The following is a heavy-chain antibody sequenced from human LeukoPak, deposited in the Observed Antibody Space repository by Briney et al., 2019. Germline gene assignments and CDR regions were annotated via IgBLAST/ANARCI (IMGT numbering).Heavy chain of an antibody. CDR1: GYTFTSYA. D-gene: IGHD1-14*01. J-gene: IGHJ4*02. CDR3: TRDASRTPFDY. Sequence: GASVKVSFKASGYTFTSYAMNCVRQAPGQGLEWMGWINTNTGNPTYAQGFTGRFVFSLDTSVSTAYLQISSLKAEDTAVYYCTRDASRTPFDYWGQGTLVTVSS. CDR2: INTNTGNP. V-gene: IGHV7-4-1*02.